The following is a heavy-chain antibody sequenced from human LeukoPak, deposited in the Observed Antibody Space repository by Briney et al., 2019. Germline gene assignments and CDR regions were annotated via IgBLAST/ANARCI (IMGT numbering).Heavy chain of an antibody. CDR1: GFTFSNAG. J-gene: IGHJ4*02. CDR2: IKSKTDGGTT. D-gene: IGHD2-15*01. V-gene: IGHV3-15*01. Sequence: GGSLRLSCASSGFTFSNAGMSWVRQARGKGLEWVVRIKSKTDGGTTDYAAPVKGRFTISRDDSKNTLYLQMNSLKTEDTAVYYCTTDPTLLWGQGTLVTASS. CDR3: TTDPTLL.